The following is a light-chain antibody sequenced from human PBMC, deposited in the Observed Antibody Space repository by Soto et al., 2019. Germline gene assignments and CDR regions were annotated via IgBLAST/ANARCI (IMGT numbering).Light chain of an antibody. Sequence: EVVLTQSPATLSLSPGERATLSCRASQSVTKYLAWYQQKHGQALRLLIYDVSKRATGIPARFSGSGSETDFTLTISSLEPGDFAVYYCHQRSNWPLTFGGGTKLEIK. CDR2: DVS. CDR3: HQRSNWPLT. V-gene: IGKV3-11*01. J-gene: IGKJ4*01. CDR1: QSVTKY.